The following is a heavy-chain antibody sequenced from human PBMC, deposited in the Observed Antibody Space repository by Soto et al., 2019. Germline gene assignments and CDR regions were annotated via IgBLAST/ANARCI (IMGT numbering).Heavy chain of an antibody. CDR1: GGTFNTYA. Sequence: QVQLVQSGAEMKKPGSSVKVSCQSSGGTFNTYAMNWVRQAPGQGPEWMGDISPMFGAANYAPKFQGRVTTSAQEYPGISYMQMSGSTSEGTGLYFSVRGIPVYTPAFVYWGQGTLVTVSS. J-gene: IGHJ4*02. CDR2: ISPMFGAA. V-gene: IGHV1-69*01. D-gene: IGHD3-10*01. CDR3: VRGIPVYTPAFVY.